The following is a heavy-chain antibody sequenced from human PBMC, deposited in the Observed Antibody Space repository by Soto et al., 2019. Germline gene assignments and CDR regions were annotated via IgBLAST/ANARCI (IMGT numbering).Heavy chain of an antibody. V-gene: IGHV3-23*01. CDR1: GFTFSSYA. CDR2: ICYDGGST. Sequence: AGGSLRLSCAASGFTFSSYAMSWVRQAPGKGLEWVSAICYDGGSTYYADSVKGRFTISRDNSKNTLYLQMNSLRAEDTAVYYCARAPSPDDYGDYVAFDIWGQGTMVTVSS. D-gene: IGHD4-17*01. J-gene: IGHJ3*02. CDR3: ARAPSPDDYGDYVAFDI.